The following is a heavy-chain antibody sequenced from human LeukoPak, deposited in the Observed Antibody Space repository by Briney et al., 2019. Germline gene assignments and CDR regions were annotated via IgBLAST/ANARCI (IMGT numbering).Heavy chain of an antibody. Sequence: ASVKVSCKVSGYTFTGYYMHWVRQAPGQGLEWMGWINPNSGGTNYAQKFQGRVTMTRDTSISTAYMELSRLRSDDTAVYFCARLSRPRHDTLTGFDLHWFFDFWGRGALVTVSS. CDR3: ARLSRPRHDTLTGFDLHWFFDF. CDR2: INPNSGGT. J-gene: IGHJ2*01. CDR1: GYTFTGYY. D-gene: IGHD3-9*01. V-gene: IGHV1-2*02.